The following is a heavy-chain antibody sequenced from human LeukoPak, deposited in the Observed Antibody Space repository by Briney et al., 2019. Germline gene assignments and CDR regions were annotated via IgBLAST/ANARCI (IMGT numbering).Heavy chain of an antibody. CDR3: ARVVVPAAILGAYYYYYMDV. Sequence: SETLSLTCTVSGGSISNYYWSWIRQPPGKGLEWIGYIYYSGSTNYNPSLKSRVTISVDTSKNQFSLKLSSVTAADTAVYYCARVVVPAAILGAYYYYYMDVWGKGTTVTVSS. CDR1: GGSISNYY. V-gene: IGHV4-59*01. CDR2: IYYSGST. D-gene: IGHD2-2*02. J-gene: IGHJ6*03.